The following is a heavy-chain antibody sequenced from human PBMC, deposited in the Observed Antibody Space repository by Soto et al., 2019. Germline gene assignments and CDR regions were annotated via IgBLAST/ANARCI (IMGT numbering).Heavy chain of an antibody. Sequence: QVQLQESGPGLVKPSETLSLTCTVSGGSISSYYWSWIRQPPGKGLEWIGYIYYSGSTNYNPSLTSGDTIAVDTSKNHFSLKLSAVTAADTAVHYCARGSEYYDSRQRGDWCDPWGQGTLVTVST. V-gene: IGHV4-59*01. CDR1: GGSISSYY. CDR2: IYYSGST. J-gene: IGHJ5*02. D-gene: IGHD3-22*01. CDR3: ARGSEYYDSRQRGDWCDP.